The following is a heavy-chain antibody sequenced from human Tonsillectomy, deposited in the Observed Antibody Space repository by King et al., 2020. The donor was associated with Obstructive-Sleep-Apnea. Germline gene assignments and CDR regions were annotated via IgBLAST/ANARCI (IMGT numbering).Heavy chain of an antibody. J-gene: IGHJ6*02. V-gene: IGHV3-23*04. CDR3: AKVHTGTWNSETNTYYYYYGMDV. Sequence: VQLVESGGGLVQPGGSRRLSCAASGFTFSTYAVTWVRQAPGKGLEWVSTVSGSGDTTYYADSVKGRFTISRDNSKNTLYLQMNSLRAEDTAIYYCAKVHTGTWNSETNTYYYYYGMDVWVQGTTVTVSS. CDR2: VSGSGDTT. D-gene: IGHD1-7*01. CDR1: GFTFSTYA.